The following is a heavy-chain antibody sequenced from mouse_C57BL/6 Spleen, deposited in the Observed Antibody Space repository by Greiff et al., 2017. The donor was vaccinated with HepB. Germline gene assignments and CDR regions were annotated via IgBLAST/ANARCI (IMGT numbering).Heavy chain of an antibody. CDR3: ASHYSNSYYAMDY. CDR1: GYTFTSYW. V-gene: IGHV1-7*01. D-gene: IGHD2-5*01. CDR2: INPSSGYT. Sequence: QVQLKESGAELAKPGASVKLSCKASGYTFTSYWMHWVKQRPGQGLEWIGYINPSSGYTKYNQKFKDKATLTADKSSSTAYMQLSSLTYEDSAVYYCASHYSNSYYAMDYWGQGTSVTVSS. J-gene: IGHJ4*01.